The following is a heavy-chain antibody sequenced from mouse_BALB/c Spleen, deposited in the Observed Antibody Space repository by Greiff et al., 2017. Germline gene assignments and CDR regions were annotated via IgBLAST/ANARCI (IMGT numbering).Heavy chain of an antibody. J-gene: IGHJ4*01. CDR3: ARKGDYGYAMDY. CDR2: ISSGGGST. D-gene: IGHD1-1*01. CDR1: GFAFSSYD. V-gene: IGHV5-12-1*01. Sequence: EVQRVESGGGLVKPGGSLKLSCAASGFAFSSYDMSWVRQTPEKRLEWVAYISSGGGSTYYPDTVKGRFTISRDNAKNTLYLQMSSLKSEDTAMYYCARKGDYGYAMDYWGQGTSVTVSS.